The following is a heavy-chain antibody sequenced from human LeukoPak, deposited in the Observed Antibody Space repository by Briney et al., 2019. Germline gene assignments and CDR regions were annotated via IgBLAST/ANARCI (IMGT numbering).Heavy chain of an antibody. D-gene: IGHD6-19*01. Sequence: GGPLRLSCAASGFTFSSYATSWVRQAPGKGLEWVSAISGSGGSTYYADSVKGRFTISRDNSKNTLYLQMNSLRAEDTAVYYCAEIAVAGATRDYWGQGTLVTVSS. CDR3: AEIAVAGATRDY. CDR2: ISGSGGST. CDR1: GFTFSSYA. J-gene: IGHJ4*02. V-gene: IGHV3-23*01.